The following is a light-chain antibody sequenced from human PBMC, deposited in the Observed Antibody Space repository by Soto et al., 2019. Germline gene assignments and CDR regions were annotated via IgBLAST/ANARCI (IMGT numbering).Light chain of an antibody. Sequence: EMVLTQSPATLSLSPGERATLSCRASHNVNSYLAWYQQKPGQAPRLLIYEASNRATGIPARFGGSGSGTDFTLTINSLEPEDLAIYYCQHRGHCPRTLGQGTKVEIK. CDR3: QHRGHCPRT. V-gene: IGKV3-11*01. J-gene: IGKJ1*01. CDR2: EAS. CDR1: HNVNSY.